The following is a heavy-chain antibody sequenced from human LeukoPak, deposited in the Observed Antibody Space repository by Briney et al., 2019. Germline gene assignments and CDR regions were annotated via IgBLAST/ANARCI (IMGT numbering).Heavy chain of an antibody. V-gene: IGHV3-74*01. J-gene: IGHJ4*02. CDR1: EFTFSAYW. CDR3: AGYDSSGYYYN. CDR2: IRGDGSMT. D-gene: IGHD3-22*01. Sequence: GGSLRLSCAASEFTFSAYWMHWVRQAPGKGLVWVSRIRGDGSMTNYADSVKGRFTISRDNAKNTLYLQMNSLRAEDTAVYYCAGYDSSGYYYNWGQGTLVTVSS.